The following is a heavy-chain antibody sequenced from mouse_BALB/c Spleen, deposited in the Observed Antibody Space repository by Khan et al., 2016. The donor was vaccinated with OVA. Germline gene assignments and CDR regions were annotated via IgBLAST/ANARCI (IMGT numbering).Heavy chain of an antibody. CDR1: GFDFSRYW. Sequence: EVQLLESGGGLVQPGGSLKLSCAASGFDFSRYWMSWVRQAPGKGLEWIGEINPDSSTINYTPSLKDKFILSRDNASNTLYLQLSKVRSEDTALYYCVRYGDYVNYDCYFDVWGAGTTVTVSS. V-gene: IGHV4-1*02. D-gene: IGHD2-1*01. CDR3: VRYGDYVNYDCYFDV. J-gene: IGHJ1*01. CDR2: INPDSSTI.